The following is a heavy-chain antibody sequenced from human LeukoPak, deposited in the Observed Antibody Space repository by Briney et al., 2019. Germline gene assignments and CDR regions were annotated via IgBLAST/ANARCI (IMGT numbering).Heavy chain of an antibody. Sequence: PSETLSLTRTVSGGSISSSSYYWGWIRQPPGKGLEWIGSIYYSGSTYYNPSLKSRVTISVDTSKIQFSLKLSSVTAADTAVYYCARRVRQLGVRFDYWGQGTLVTVSS. D-gene: IGHD6-13*01. V-gene: IGHV4-39*01. J-gene: IGHJ4*02. CDR3: ARRVRQLGVRFDY. CDR2: IYYSGST. CDR1: GGSISSSSYY.